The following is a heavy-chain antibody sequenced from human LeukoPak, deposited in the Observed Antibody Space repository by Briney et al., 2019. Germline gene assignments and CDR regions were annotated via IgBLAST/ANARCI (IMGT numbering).Heavy chain of an antibody. CDR3: AKLEVSWYYYDSSGYSTRYYFDY. V-gene: IGHV3-9*01. D-gene: IGHD3-22*01. CDR1: GFTFDDYA. J-gene: IGHJ4*02. CDR2: ISWNSGSI. Sequence: GGSLRLSCAASGFTFDDYAMHWVRQAPGKGLEWVSGISWNSGSIGYADSVKGRFTISRDNSKNTLYLQMNSLRAEDTAVYYCAKLEVSWYYYDSSGYSTRYYFDYWGQGTLVTVSS.